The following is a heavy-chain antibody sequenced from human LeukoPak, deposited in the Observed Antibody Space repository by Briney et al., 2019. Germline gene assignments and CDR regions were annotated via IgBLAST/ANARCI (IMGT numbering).Heavy chain of an antibody. D-gene: IGHD6-13*01. CDR1: GFTFSSYG. Sequence: KTGGSLRLSCAASGFTFSSYGMHWVRQAPGKGLEWVAVISYDGSNKYYADSVKGRFTISRDNSINTVYLQMNSVRPEDTAVYYCARMRSIPTAGRAGNFDYWGQGTLVTVSS. CDR2: ISYDGSNK. V-gene: IGHV3-30*03. CDR3: ARMRSIPTAGRAGNFDY. J-gene: IGHJ4*02.